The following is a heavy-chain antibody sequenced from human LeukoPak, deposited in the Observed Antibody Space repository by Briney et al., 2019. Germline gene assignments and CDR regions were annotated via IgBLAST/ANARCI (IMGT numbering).Heavy chain of an antibody. CDR2: INPNSGGT. J-gene: IGHJ4*02. Sequence: ASVTVSFKASGYTFTGYYMHWVRQAPGQGLEWMGWINPNSGGTNYAQKFQGRVTMTRDTSISTAYMELSRLRSDDTAVYYCARGGPYYYDSSRTEDYWGQGTLVTVSS. V-gene: IGHV1-2*02. CDR3: ARGGPYYYDSSRTEDY. D-gene: IGHD3-22*01. CDR1: GYTFTGYY.